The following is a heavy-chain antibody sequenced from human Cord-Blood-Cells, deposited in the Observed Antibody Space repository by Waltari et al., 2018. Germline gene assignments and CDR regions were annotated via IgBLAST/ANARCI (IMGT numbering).Heavy chain of an antibody. V-gene: IGHV4-30-2*01. D-gene: IGHD3-3*01. CDR3: ARGVTIFGVVMNYGMDV. CDR1: GGSISSGGYS. Sequence: QLQLQESGSGLVKPSQTLSLTCAVSGGSISSGGYSWSWIRQPPGKGLEWIGYIYHSGSTYYNPSLKSRVTISVDRSKNQLSLKLSSVTAADTAVYYCARGVTIFGVVMNYGMDVWGQGTTVTVSS. CDR2: IYHSGST. J-gene: IGHJ6*02.